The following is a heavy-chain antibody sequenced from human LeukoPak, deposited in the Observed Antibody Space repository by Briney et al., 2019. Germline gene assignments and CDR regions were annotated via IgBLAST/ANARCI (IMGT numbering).Heavy chain of an antibody. Sequence: GSLRLSCAASGFTFSSYSMNWVRQPPGKGQEWIGSIYYSGSTYYNPSLKSRVTISVDTSKNQFSLKLSSVTAADTAVYYCASLRRQQQLGSYAFDIWGQGTMVTVSS. V-gene: IGHV4-39*01. J-gene: IGHJ3*02. CDR1: GFTFSSYSMN. CDR3: ASLRRQQQLGSYAFDI. D-gene: IGHD6-13*01. CDR2: IYYSGST.